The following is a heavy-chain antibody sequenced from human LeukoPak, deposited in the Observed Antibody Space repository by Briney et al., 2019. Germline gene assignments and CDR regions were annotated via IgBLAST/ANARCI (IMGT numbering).Heavy chain of an antibody. CDR1: GGTFSSYA. J-gene: IGHJ6*03. CDR3: ARDTYYDFWSGTHPYYYYYYMDV. CDR2: IIPIFGTA. D-gene: IGHD3-3*01. V-gene: IGHV1-69*05. Sequence: ASVKVSCKASGGTFSSYAISWVRQAPGQGLEWMGGIIPIFGTANYAQKFQGRGTITTDESTSTAYMELSSLRSEDTAVYYCARDTYYDFWSGTHPYYYYYYMDVWGKGTTVTVSS.